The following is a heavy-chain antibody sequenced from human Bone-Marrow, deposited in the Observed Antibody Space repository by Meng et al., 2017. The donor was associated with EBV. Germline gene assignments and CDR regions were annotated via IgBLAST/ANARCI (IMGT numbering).Heavy chain of an antibody. D-gene: IGHD5-12*01. CDR1: GGSFSGYY. V-gene: IGHV4-34*01. CDR2: INHSGST. J-gene: IGHJ4*02. Sequence: QVQLPQVGAGLLKPSETLSLTCAVYGGSFSGYYWSWIRQPPGKGLEWIGEINHSGSTNYNPSLKSRVTISVDTSKNQFSLKLSSVTAADTAVYYCARGSGYDARYWGQGTLVTVSS. CDR3: ARGSGYDARY.